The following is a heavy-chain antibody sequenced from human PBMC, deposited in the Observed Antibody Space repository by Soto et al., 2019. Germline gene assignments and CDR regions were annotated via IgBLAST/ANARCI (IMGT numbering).Heavy chain of an antibody. J-gene: IGHJ5*02. V-gene: IGHV4-34*01. Sequence: ASETMSVTCTVYGGTFRGYYWSWIRKTTGKGLEWIGEINHSGSTNYNPSLKSRVTISVDTSKNQFSLKLSSVTAADTAVYYCARGPRYSSRGSWFDPWGQGTLVTVSS. CDR3: ARGPRYSSRGSWFDP. D-gene: IGHD6-13*01. CDR1: GGTFRGYY. CDR2: INHSGST.